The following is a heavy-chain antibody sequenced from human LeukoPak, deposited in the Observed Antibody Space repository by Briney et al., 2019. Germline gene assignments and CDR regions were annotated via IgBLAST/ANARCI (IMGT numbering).Heavy chain of an antibody. Sequence: ASVKVSCKVSGYTLTELSMHWVRQAPGKGLEWMGGFDPEDGETIYAQKFQGRVTMTEDTSTDTAHMELSSLRSEDTAVYYCATDLTHYYGSGRGDYWGQGTLVTVSS. J-gene: IGHJ4*02. CDR1: GYTLTELS. D-gene: IGHD3-10*01. CDR2: FDPEDGET. V-gene: IGHV1-24*01. CDR3: ATDLTHYYGSGRGDY.